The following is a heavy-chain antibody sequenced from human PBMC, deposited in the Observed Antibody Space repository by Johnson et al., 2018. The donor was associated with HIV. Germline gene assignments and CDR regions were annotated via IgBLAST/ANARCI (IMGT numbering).Heavy chain of an antibody. CDR3: ARDGRDLVTRGGFDI. CDR2: INSGGST. J-gene: IGHJ3*02. V-gene: IGHV3-66*01. CDR1: GFTVRSNY. D-gene: IGHD5-18*01. Sequence: EVQLVESEGGLVQPGGSLRLSCTASGFTVRSNYMSWVRQVPGQGLEWVSVINSGGSTYYADSVKGRFTISRDNSKNTLYLQMNSLRPDDTAVYYCARDGRDLVTRGGFDIWGPGTVVTVSS.